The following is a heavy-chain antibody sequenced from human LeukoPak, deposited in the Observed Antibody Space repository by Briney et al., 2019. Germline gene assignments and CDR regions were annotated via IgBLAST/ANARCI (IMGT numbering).Heavy chain of an antibody. D-gene: IGHD3-3*01. CDR3: GSVVVFWSGFDY. CDR1: GYSISSGYY. V-gene: IGHV4-38-2*02. CDR2: IYNSGST. J-gene: IGHJ4*02. Sequence: SETLSLTCTVSGYSISSGYYWGWIRQPPGKGLEWIGSIYNSGSTYYNPSLKSRVTISVDTSKNQFSLKLSSVTAADTAVYYCGSVVVFWSGFDYWGQGTLVTVSS.